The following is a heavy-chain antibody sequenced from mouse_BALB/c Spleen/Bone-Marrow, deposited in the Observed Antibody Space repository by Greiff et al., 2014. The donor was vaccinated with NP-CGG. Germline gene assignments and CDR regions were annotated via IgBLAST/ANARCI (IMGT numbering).Heavy chain of an antibody. CDR2: INPYNGGT. Sequence: VQLKESGPELVKPRPSVKISCKASGYSFTGYYMHWVKQSHGKSLEWIGEINPYNGGTSYNQKSKGKATLTVDTSSSTAFMELHSLTSEDSLVYYCARQLYGNYAYWGQGTLVTVSA. CDR3: ARQLYGNYAY. CDR1: GYSFTGYY. D-gene: IGHD2-10*02. V-gene: IGHV1S30*01. J-gene: IGHJ3*01.